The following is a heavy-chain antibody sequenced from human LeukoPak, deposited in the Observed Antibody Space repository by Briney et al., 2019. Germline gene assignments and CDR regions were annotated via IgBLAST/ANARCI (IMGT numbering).Heavy chain of an antibody. CDR1: GYTFIGYY. Sequence: ASVKVSCKASGYTFIGYYMHWVRQAPGQGLEWMGWINPNSGGTNYAQKFQGRVTMTRDTSISTAYMELSRLRSDDTAVYYCARDPGYCSSTSCPMGYWGQGTLVTVSS. J-gene: IGHJ4*02. V-gene: IGHV1-2*02. CDR2: INPNSGGT. D-gene: IGHD2-2*01. CDR3: ARDPGYCSSTSCPMGY.